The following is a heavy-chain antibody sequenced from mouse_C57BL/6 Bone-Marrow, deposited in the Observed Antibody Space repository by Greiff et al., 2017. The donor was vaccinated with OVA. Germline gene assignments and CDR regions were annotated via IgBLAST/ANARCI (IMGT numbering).Heavy chain of an antibody. Sequence: QVQLQQSGAELMKPGASVKISCTATGYTFSSYWIAWVKQTPGHGLEWTGEILPGSGSTKYNEKFKGKATFTAETSSNTAYMQLSSLTSEDSAVDYGAREGLGRDMNYWGQGTSVTVSS. D-gene: IGHD4-1*01. J-gene: IGHJ4*01. CDR2: ILPGSGST. V-gene: IGHV1-9*01. CDR1: GYTFSSYW. CDR3: AREGLGRDMNY.